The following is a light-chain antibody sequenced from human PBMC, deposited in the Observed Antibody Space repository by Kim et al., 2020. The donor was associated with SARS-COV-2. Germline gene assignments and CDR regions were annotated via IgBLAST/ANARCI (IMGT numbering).Light chain of an antibody. J-gene: IGKJ4*01. Sequence: ASGGDRITISGRARKEIRYKFAWFQQKPGKAPKSLISRASSLESGVPSRFSGSGSGTDFTLTISSLQPEDFASYYCQQYEAYPLTFGGGTKVDIK. CDR3: QQYEAYPLT. CDR2: RAS. V-gene: IGKV1-16*01. CDR1: KEIRYK.